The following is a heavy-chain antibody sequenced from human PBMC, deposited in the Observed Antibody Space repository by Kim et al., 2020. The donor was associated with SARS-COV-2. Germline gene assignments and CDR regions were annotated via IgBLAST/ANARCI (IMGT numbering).Heavy chain of an antibody. CDR2: IWYDGRNK. Sequence: GGSLRLSCAASGFTFSSYGMHWVRQAPGKGLEWVAVIWYDGRNKYYADSVKGRFTISRDNSKNTLYLQMNSLRAEDTAVYYCAKELHDDYYDSSGYLDYWGQGTLVTVSS. CDR3: AKELHDDYYDSSGYLDY. J-gene: IGHJ4*02. CDR1: GFTFSSYG. D-gene: IGHD3-22*01. V-gene: IGHV3-33*06.